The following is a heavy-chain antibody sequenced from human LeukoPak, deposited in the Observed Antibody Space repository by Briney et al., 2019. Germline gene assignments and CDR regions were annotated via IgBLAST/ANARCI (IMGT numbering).Heavy chain of an antibody. CDR2: TYYRSKWYN. D-gene: IGHD2-2*01. J-gene: IGHJ4*02. CDR1: GDSVSSNSAA. CDR3: ARGVVVVPAAATHFDY. Sequence: SQTLSLTCAISGDSVSSNSAAWTWIRQSPSRGLEWLGRTYYRSKWYNDYAVSVKSRITINPDTSKNQFSLQLNSVTPEDTAVYYCARGVVVVPAAATHFDYWGQGTLVTVSS. V-gene: IGHV6-1*01.